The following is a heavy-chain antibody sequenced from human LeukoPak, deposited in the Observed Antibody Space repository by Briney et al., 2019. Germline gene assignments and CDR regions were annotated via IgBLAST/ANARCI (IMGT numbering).Heavy chain of an antibody. J-gene: IGHJ6*03. Sequence: PSETLSLTCAVYGGSFSGYYWSWIRQPPGKGLEWIGEINHSGSTNYNPSLKSRVTISVDTSKNQFSLKLSSVTAADTAVYYCARDYCSGGSCYYYYYYMDVWGKGTTVTISS. D-gene: IGHD2-15*01. V-gene: IGHV4-34*01. CDR2: INHSGST. CDR1: GGSFSGYY. CDR3: ARDYCSGGSCYYYYYYMDV.